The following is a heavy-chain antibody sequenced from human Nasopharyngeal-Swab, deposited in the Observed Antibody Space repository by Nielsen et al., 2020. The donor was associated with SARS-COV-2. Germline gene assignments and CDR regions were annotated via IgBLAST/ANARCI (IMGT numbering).Heavy chain of an antibody. V-gene: IGHV4-31*02. J-gene: IGHJ4*02. CDR3: AGFPYCSGGSCPNDY. D-gene: IGHD2-15*01. Sequence: RQAPGKGLEWIGYIYYSGSTYYNPSLKSRVTISVDTSKNQFSLKLSSVTAADTAVYYCAGFPYCSGGSCPNDYWGQGTLVTVSS. CDR2: IYYSGST.